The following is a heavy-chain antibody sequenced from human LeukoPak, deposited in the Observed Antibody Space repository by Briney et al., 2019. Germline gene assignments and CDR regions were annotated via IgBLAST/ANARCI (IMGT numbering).Heavy chain of an antibody. CDR1: GFTFSSYA. J-gene: IGHJ4*02. CDR3: ARRYFDWLYFDY. D-gene: IGHD3-9*01. V-gene: IGHV3-23*01. Sequence: GGSLRLSCAASGFTFSSYAMSWVHQAPGKGLEWVSVISGSGDSTYYADSVKGRFTISRDNSKNSLYLQMNSLRAEDTAVYYCARRYFDWLYFDYWGQGTPVTVSS. CDR2: ISGSGDST.